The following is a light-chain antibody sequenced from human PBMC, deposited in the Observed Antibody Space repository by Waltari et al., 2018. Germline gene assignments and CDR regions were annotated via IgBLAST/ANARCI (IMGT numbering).Light chain of an antibody. J-gene: IGLJ2*01. CDR3: SSYAGSNGPVV. V-gene: IGLV2-8*01. CDR2: EVS. Sequence: QSALTQPPSASGSPGQSVAISCTGTSSDVGGYNYVSWYQQHPGKAHKLIMYEVSKGPSGVPDRFAGSNSGNTASLTVSGLQADDEADFYCSSYAGSNGPVVFGAGTKLTVL. CDR1: SSDVGGYNY.